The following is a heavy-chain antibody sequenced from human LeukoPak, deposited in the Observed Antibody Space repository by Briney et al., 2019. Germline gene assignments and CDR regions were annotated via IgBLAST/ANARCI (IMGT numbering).Heavy chain of an antibody. CDR2: ISSSGSTI. CDR3: ASLAVSVLRFLEWFPDDY. D-gene: IGHD3-3*01. V-gene: IGHV3-11*04. CDR1: GFTFSDYY. J-gene: IGHJ4*02. Sequence: GGSLRLSCAASGFTFSDYYMSWIRQAPGKGLEWVSYISSSGSTIYYADSVKGRFTISRDNAKNSLYLQMNSLRAEDAAVYYCASLAVSVLRFLEWFPDDYWGQGTLVTVSS.